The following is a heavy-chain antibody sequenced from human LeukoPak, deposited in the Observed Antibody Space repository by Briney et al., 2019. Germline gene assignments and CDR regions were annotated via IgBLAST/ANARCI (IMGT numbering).Heavy chain of an antibody. Sequence: PGGSLRLSCTASGFTFSSYAMSWVRQAPGKGLEWVSAISGSGGSTYYAAPVKGRFTIFRDNSRNTLYLQMNSLGAEDTAVYYCAKEEIGGATPIGYWGQGTLVTVSS. D-gene: IGHD1-26*01. CDR1: GFTFSSYA. CDR2: ISGSGGST. V-gene: IGHV3-23*01. CDR3: AKEEIGGATPIGY. J-gene: IGHJ4*02.